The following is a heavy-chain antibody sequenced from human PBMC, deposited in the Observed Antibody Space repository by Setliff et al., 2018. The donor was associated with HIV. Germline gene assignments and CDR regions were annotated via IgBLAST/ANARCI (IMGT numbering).Heavy chain of an antibody. CDR2: INHSGST. J-gene: IGHJ4*02. CDR1: GGSFSGHS. CDR3: ARQAGRYSSYFDY. V-gene: IGHV4-34*01. D-gene: IGHD5-18*01. Sequence: PSETLSLTCAVYGGSFSGHSWTWVRQPPGKGLEWIGEINHSGSTSYNPSLKSRVAMSVDTSKNQFSLKLSSVTAADTAVYYCARQAGRYSSYFDYWGQGTLVTVSS.